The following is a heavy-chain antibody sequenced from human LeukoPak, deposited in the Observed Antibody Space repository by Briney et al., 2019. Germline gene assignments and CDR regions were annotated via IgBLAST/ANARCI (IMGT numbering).Heavy chain of an antibody. CDR3: ARVKYYDSSGYYPPPHAFDI. CDR1: GGSISSGGYS. Sequence: TLSLTCAVSGGSISSGGYSWSWIRQPPGKGLEWIGYIYHSGSTYYNPSLKSRVTISVDRSKNQFSLKLSSVTAADTAVYYCARVKYYDSSGYYPPPHAFDIWGQGTMVTVSS. J-gene: IGHJ3*02. V-gene: IGHV4-30-2*01. D-gene: IGHD3-22*01. CDR2: IYHSGST.